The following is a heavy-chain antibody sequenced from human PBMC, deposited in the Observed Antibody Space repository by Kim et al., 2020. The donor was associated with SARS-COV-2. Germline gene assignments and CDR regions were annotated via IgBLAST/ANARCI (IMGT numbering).Heavy chain of an antibody. V-gene: IGHV3-21*01. Sequence: GGSLRLSCAASGFTFSSYSMNWVRQAPGKGLEWVSSISSSSSYIYYADSVKGRFTISRDNAKNSLYLQMNSLRAEDTAVYYCARSGTYYDILTGPRPYYFVYCGQGTLVTVSS. D-gene: IGHD3-9*01. CDR1: GFTFSSYS. CDR2: ISSSSSYI. CDR3: ARSGTYYDILTGPRPYYFVY. J-gene: IGHJ4*02.